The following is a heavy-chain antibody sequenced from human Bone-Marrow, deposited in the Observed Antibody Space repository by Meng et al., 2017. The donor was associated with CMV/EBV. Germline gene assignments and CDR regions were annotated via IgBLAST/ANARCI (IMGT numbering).Heavy chain of an antibody. CDR2: IRYDGSNK. J-gene: IGHJ6*02. D-gene: IGHD2-2*02. Sequence: GGSLRLSCAASGFTFSSYGMHWVRQAPGKGLEWVAFIRYDGSNKYYADSVKGRFTISRDNSKNTLYLQMNSLRAEDTAVYYCAKVSRIVVVPAATPYYGMDVWGQGTTVTVSS. CDR3: AKVSRIVVVPAATPYYGMDV. V-gene: IGHV3-30*02. CDR1: GFTFSSYG.